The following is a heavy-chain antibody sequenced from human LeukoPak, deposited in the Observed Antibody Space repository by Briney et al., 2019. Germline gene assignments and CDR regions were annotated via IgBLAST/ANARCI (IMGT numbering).Heavy chain of an antibody. CDR1: GFTFRSYG. J-gene: IGHJ4*02. CDR2: IWYDGSNK. D-gene: IGHD3-10*01. Sequence: GGSLRLSCAASGFTFRSYGMRWVRQAPGKGLEWVAVIWYDGSNKYYADSVKGRFAISRDNSKNTLFLQMKSLRAEDTAVYYCASDSGLVRGVAYYFDYWGQGTLVTVSS. CDR3: ASDSGLVRGVAYYFDY. V-gene: IGHV3-33*01.